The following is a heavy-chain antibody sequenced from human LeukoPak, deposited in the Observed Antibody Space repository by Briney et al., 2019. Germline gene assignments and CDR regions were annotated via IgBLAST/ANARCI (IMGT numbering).Heavy chain of an antibody. J-gene: IGHJ3*02. V-gene: IGHV4-38-2*01. Sequence: SETLSLTCAVSGYSISSGYYWGWIRQPPGKGLEWIGNIYHSGSTYYNPSLKSRVTISVDTSKNLFSLKLSSVTAADTAAYYCARHAVGYYYDRSGYYSAFDIWGQGTMVTVSS. CDR2: IYHSGST. CDR3: ARHAVGYYYDRSGYYSAFDI. CDR1: GYSISSGYY. D-gene: IGHD3-22*01.